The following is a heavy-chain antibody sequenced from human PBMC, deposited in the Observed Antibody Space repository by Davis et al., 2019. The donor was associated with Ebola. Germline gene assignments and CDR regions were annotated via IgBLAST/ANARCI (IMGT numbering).Heavy chain of an antibody. CDR3: TTGARGSQIGY. CDR1: GFTFSTCA. V-gene: IGHV3-15*01. CDR2: ITSKIAGEVT. D-gene: IGHD5-12*01. Sequence: GESLKISCEASGFTFSTCAMSWVRQGPGGGLEWVGRITSKIAGEVTNYAAPMRGRFTISRDDSKNTLYLQMNSLKTEDTAVYYCTTGARGSQIGYWGQGTLVTVSS. J-gene: IGHJ4*02.